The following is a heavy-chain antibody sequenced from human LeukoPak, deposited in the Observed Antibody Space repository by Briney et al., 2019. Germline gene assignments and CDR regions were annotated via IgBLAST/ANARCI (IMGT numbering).Heavy chain of an antibody. D-gene: IGHD6-13*01. J-gene: IGHJ4*02. CDR2: ISSDDTYI. Sequence: GGSLRLSCEASGFTFSTYNMNWVRQAPGKGPEWVSSISSDDTYIFYADSMKGRFTVSRDNAKNSLYLQMNSLRAEDTAVYYCAREQYAAAGTVDYWGQGTLVTVSS. V-gene: IGHV3-21*01. CDR3: AREQYAAAGTVDY. CDR1: GFTFSTYN.